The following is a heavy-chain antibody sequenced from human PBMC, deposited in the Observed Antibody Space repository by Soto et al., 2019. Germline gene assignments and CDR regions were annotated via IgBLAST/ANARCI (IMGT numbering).Heavy chain of an antibody. CDR2: INAGNGET. Sequence: ASVKVSCKASGYTFTNYAMHWVRQAPGQRLEWMGWINAGNGETIYAQKFQGRVTMTEDTSTDTAYMELSSLRSEDTAVYYCVAIIPAAISGYWFDPWGQGTLVTVSS. CDR3: VAIIPAAISGYWFDP. CDR1: GYTFTNYA. V-gene: IGHV1-3*01. D-gene: IGHD2-2*01. J-gene: IGHJ5*02.